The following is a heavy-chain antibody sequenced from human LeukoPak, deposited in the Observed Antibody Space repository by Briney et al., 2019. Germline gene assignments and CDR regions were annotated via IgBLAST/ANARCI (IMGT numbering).Heavy chain of an antibody. CDR1: GGSISSSSYY. V-gene: IGHV4-39*01. Sequence: SETLSLTCTVSGGSISSSSYYWGWIRQPPGKGLEWIGSIYYGGSTYYNPSLKSRVTISVDTSKNQSSLRLSSVTAADTAVYYCARRVLEAVTGTGGFDYWGQGTLVTVSS. J-gene: IGHJ4*02. CDR3: ARRVLEAVTGTGGFDY. CDR2: IYYGGST. D-gene: IGHD6-19*01.